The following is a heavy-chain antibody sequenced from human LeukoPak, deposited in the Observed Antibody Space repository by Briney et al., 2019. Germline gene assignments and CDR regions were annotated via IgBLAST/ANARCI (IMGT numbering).Heavy chain of an antibody. CDR1: GYSFTSYW. D-gene: IGHD2-15*01. CDR2: IYPGDSDT. J-gene: IGHJ5*02. CDR3: ARGVRVCSGGSCCLNWFDP. Sequence: GESLKISCKGSGYSFTSYWIGWVRQIPGKGLEWMGIIYPGDSDTRYSPSFQGQVTISADKSISTAYLQWSSLKASDTAMYYCARGVRVCSGGSCCLNWFDPWGQGTLVTVSS. V-gene: IGHV5-51*01.